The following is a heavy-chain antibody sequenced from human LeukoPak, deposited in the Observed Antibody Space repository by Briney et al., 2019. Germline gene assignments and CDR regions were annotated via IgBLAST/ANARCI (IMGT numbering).Heavy chain of an antibody. CDR3: AKDIGGRESGIAVAGIYY. CDR1: GFTFDDYT. Sequence: PGGSLRLSXAASGFTFDDYTMHWVRQSPGKGLEWLSLISWDGGSTYYADSVKGRFTISRDNSKNSLYLQMNSLRTDDTALYYCAKDIGGRESGIAVAGIYYWGQGTLVTVSS. D-gene: IGHD6-19*01. V-gene: IGHV3-43*01. CDR2: ISWDGGST. J-gene: IGHJ4*02.